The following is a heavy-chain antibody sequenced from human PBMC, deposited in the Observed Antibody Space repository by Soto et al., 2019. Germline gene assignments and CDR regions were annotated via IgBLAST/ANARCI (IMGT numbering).Heavy chain of an antibody. CDR1: GGSISSSSYY. J-gene: IGHJ5*02. D-gene: IGHD3-10*01. V-gene: IGHV4-39*01. CDR2: IYYSGST. Sequence: PSETLSLTCTVSGGSISSSSYYWGWIRQPPGKGLEWIGSIYYSGSTYYNPSLKSRVTISVDTSKNQFSLKLSSVTAADTAVYYCARRPIASGSGYNWFDPWGQGTLVTVSS. CDR3: ARRPIASGSGYNWFDP.